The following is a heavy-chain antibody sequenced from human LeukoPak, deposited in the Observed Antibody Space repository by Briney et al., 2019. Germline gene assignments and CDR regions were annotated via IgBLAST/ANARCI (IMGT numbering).Heavy chain of an antibody. V-gene: IGHV4-4*07. J-gene: IGHJ3*02. CDR2: IYTSGST. D-gene: IGHD2-2*01. Sequence: PSETLSLTCTVSGGSISSYYWSWIRQPAGKGLEWIGRIYTSGSTNYNPSLKSRVTMSVDTSKNQFSLKLSSVTAADTAVYYCARDGQSCSSTSCYVDAFDIWGQGTMVTVSS. CDR1: GGSISSYY. CDR3: ARDGQSCSSTSCYVDAFDI.